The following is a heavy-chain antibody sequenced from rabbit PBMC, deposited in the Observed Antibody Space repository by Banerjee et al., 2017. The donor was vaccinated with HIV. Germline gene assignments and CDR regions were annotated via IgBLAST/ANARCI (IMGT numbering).Heavy chain of an antibody. CDR2: INTSSGNT. Sequence: QEQLVESGGGPVQPGGSLKLSCKASGFDFSTYGVSWVRQAPGKGLEWIGCINTSSGNTVYASWAEGRFTISKTSSTTVTLQMTSLTAADTATYFCARDLAGVIGWNFDLWGPGTLVTVS. D-gene: IGHD4-1*01. J-gene: IGHJ4*01. CDR3: ARDLAGVIGWNFDL. V-gene: IGHV1S45*01. CDR1: GFDFSTYG.